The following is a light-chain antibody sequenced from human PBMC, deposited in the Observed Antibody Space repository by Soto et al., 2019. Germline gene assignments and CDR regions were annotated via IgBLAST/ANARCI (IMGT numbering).Light chain of an antibody. CDR1: QTVSSY. J-gene: IGKJ5*01. CDR3: QQYGTSPIS. CDR2: GAS. V-gene: IGKV3-20*01. Sequence: ENVLTQSPGTLSLSPGERATLSCRASQTVSSYLTWYQQRPGQAPRLLIYGASKRATGIPDRFSGSGSGTDFTLTISRLEPVDFALYYCQQYGTSPISFGQGTRLVIK.